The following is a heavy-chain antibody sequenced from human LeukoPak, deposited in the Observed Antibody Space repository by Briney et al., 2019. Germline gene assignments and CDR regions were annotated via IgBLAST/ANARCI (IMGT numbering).Heavy chain of an antibody. Sequence: PERSLRLSCAASGFTFSTYAMHWVRQAPGKGLEWVALISYDGSNKYYADSVEGRFTISRDNSKNTLYLQVNSLRAEDTAVYYCARDPRIYSSSWNWDKWLDPWGQGTLVTVSS. D-gene: IGHD6-13*01. V-gene: IGHV3-30*04. CDR3: ARDPRIYSSSWNWDKWLDP. J-gene: IGHJ5*02. CDR1: GFTFSTYA. CDR2: ISYDGSNK.